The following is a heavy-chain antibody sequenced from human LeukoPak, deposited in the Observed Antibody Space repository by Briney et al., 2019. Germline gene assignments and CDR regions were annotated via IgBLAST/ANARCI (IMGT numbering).Heavy chain of an antibody. Sequence: PSETLSLTCAVSGGSISSYYWSWIRQPPGKGLEWIGYIYYSGSTNYNPSLKSRVTISVDTSKNQSSLKLSSVTAADTAVYYCARGGYSYANDAFDIWGQGTMVTVSS. CDR3: ARGGYSYANDAFDI. V-gene: IGHV4-59*01. CDR2: IYYSGST. D-gene: IGHD5-18*01. CDR1: GGSISSYY. J-gene: IGHJ3*02.